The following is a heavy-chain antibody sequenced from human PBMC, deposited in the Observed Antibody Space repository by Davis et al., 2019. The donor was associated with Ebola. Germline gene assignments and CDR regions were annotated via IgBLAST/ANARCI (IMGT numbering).Heavy chain of an antibody. CDR1: GYTFTSYG. CDR3: ARGDARGYDGDYYYYYGMDV. D-gene: IGHD5-12*01. J-gene: IGHJ6*02. V-gene: IGHV1-18*01. CDR2: ISAYNGNT. Sequence: ASVKVSCKASGYTFTSYGISWVRQAPGQGLEWMGWISAYNGNTNYAQKLQGRVTMTTDTSTSTAYMELRSLRSDDTAVYYCARGDARGYDGDYYYYYGMDVWGQGTTVTVSS.